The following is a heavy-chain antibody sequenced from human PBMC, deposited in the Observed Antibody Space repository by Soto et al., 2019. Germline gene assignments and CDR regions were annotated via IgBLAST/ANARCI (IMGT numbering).Heavy chain of an antibody. V-gene: IGHV4-34*01. CDR3: ARGSGYDRLSDYYFDY. CDR2: INHSGST. J-gene: IGHJ4*02. Sequence: PSETLSLTCAVYGGSFSGYYWSWIRQPPGKGLEWIGEINHSGSTNYNPSLKSRVTISVDTSKNQFSLKLSSVTAADTAVYYCARGSGYDRLSDYYFDYWGQGTLVTVSS. D-gene: IGHD5-12*01. CDR1: GGSFSGYY.